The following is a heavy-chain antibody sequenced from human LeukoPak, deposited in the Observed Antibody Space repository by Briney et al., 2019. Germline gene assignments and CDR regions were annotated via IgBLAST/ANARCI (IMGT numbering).Heavy chain of an antibody. CDR3: VRIDYSNAFDI. CDR1: GYTFAGYY. Sequence: GASVKVSCKASGYTFAGYYIHWVRQAPGQGLEWMGWINSNSGGTSYAQKFLGRVTMTRDTSISTAYMELSSLRSEDTAVYYCVRIDYSNAFDIWGQGTMVTVSS. CDR2: INSNSGGT. J-gene: IGHJ3*02. V-gene: IGHV1-2*02. D-gene: IGHD4-11*01.